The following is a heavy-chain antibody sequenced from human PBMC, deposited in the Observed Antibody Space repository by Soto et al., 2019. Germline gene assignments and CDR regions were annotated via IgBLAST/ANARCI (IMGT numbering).Heavy chain of an antibody. CDR2: ISSSSRAI. Sequence: EVQLVESGGGLVQPGGSLRLSCTASGFTFRSYSMNWVRQAPGKGLEGVSYISSSSRAIYYADSVKGRFTVSRDKATYSLYLQMNSLRAEETAVYYCARHQGNYFDSSSPNDAFDLWGQGTMVTVSS. CDR1: GFTFRSYS. J-gene: IGHJ3*01. D-gene: IGHD3-22*01. CDR3: ARHQGNYFDSSSPNDAFDL. V-gene: IGHV3-48*01.